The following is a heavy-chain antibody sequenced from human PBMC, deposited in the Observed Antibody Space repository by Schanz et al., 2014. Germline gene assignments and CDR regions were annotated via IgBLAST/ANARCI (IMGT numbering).Heavy chain of an antibody. J-gene: IGHJ2*01. Sequence: QLQLQESGPGLVKPSETLSLTCTVSGGSISSSSYYWGWIRQPPGKGLEWIGYVYHSGTTNYNPSPKSGFTMSVDTSKTLFSRRLNSVTAADTAVYFCARVGGGILTSWYSLDSWGRGTLVTVSS. CDR3: ARVGGGILTSWYSLDS. V-gene: IGHV4-61*05. D-gene: IGHD2-8*02. CDR2: VYHSGTT. CDR1: GGSISSSSYY.